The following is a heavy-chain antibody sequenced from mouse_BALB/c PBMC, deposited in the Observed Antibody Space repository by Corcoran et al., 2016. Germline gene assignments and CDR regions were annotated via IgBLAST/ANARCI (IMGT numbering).Heavy chain of an antibody. V-gene: IGHV1-26*01. CDR1: CYSFTGYY. CDR3: AREYGNYDYGMDY. Sequence: EVQLQQSGPELVKTGASVKISCNASCYSFTGYYLHWVKQSHVKSLEWIGRINPYNGATSYNQNFKDKASLTVDKSSSTAYMELHSLTSEDSAVYYCAREYGNYDYGMDYWGQGTSVTVSS. J-gene: IGHJ4*01. CDR2: INPYNGAT. D-gene: IGHD2-10*02.